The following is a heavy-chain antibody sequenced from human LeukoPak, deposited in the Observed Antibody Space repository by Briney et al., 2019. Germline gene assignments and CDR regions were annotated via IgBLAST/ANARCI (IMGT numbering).Heavy chain of an antibody. D-gene: IGHD6-6*01. J-gene: IGHJ5*02. V-gene: IGHV4-61*08. Sequence: PSETLSLTCIVSGGSVRSPDSYWSWIRQPPGKGLEWIGNVYYIGTTSYNSSLKSRVTISVDTSKNQFSLEVTSVTAADTAVYYCAKNTSSSPWFDPWGQGTWSPSPQ. CDR1: GGSVRSPDSY. CDR3: AKNTSSSPWFDP. CDR2: VYYIGTT.